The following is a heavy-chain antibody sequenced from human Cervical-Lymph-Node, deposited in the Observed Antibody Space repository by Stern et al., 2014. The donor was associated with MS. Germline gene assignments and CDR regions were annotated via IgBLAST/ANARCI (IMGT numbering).Heavy chain of an antibody. CDR3: VKYAQSFDS. J-gene: IGHJ4*02. Sequence: VQLVESGGGVVQPGRSLTLSCEAFGFTFKSFSMQWVRQAPGKGLEWVAVIIYNGTNKYYADSVKGRFTISRDNSKSTLFLQMNNLRPDDTAVYYCVKYAQSFDSWGQGTLVTVSS. V-gene: IGHV3-30*14. D-gene: IGHD2-8*01. CDR2: IIYNGTNK. CDR1: GFTFKSFS.